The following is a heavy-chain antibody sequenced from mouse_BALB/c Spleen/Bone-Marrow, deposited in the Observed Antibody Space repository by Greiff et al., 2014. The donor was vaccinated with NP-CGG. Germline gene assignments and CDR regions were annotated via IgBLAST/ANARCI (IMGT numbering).Heavy chain of an antibody. V-gene: IGHV5-17*02. Sequence: EVQLVESGGGLVQPGGSRKLSCAASGFTFSNFGMHWFRQSPEKGLEWVAFVSTGSTIIYYADTVKGGFTISRDNPENTLFLQMTSLRSEDTAIYYCARSHFYGNYFDYWGQGTTLTVSS. J-gene: IGHJ2*01. CDR3: ARSHFYGNYFDY. CDR2: VSTGSTII. CDR1: GFTFSNFG. D-gene: IGHD2-1*01.